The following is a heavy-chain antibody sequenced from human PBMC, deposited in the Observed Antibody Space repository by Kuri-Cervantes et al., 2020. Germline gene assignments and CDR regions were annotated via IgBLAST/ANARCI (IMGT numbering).Heavy chain of an antibody. J-gene: IGHJ3*01. V-gene: IGHV3-30-3*01. CDR2: ISYDGSDK. Sequence: GSLRLSCAASEITFSRYAMHWVRQAPGKGLEWVALISYDGSDKYYADSVKGRFTISRDNSKNTLYLQMNSLRAEDTAVYYCAKDFTYGGNSGGWGQGTMVTVSS. CDR3: AKDFTYGGNSGG. CDR1: EITFSRYA. D-gene: IGHD4-23*01.